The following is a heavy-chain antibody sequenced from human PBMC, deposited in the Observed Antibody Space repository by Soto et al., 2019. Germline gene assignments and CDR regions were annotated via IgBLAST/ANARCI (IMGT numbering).Heavy chain of an antibody. CDR2: INPRGGST. J-gene: IGHJ4*02. CDR3: ATLPVPAATEFDY. CDR1: GYTFTAYY. D-gene: IGHD2-2*01. V-gene: IGHV1-46*01. Sequence: ASVKVSCKTSGYTFTAYYIHWVRQAPGQGLEWMGIINPRGGSTSYAQKFQGRVTMTRDTSTSTVYMELSSLRSEDTAVYYCATLPVPAATEFDYWGQGTLVTVS.